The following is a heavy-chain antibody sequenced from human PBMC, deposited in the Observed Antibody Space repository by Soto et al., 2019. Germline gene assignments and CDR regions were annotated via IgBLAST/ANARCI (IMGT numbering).Heavy chain of an antibody. J-gene: IGHJ4*02. CDR1: GLSFSTYW. CDR2: IKDDGSET. D-gene: IGHD3-22*01. CDR3: AKVYFDTSGAY. Sequence: EVQLVESGGGLVQPGGSLRLSCAVSGLSFSTYWMSWVRQAPGKGLEWVGNIKDDGSETYYVDSVMGRFTIARDNAKNSLYLQMTSLRVEDTAVYYCAKVYFDTSGAYWGQGTLVTVSS. V-gene: IGHV3-7*01.